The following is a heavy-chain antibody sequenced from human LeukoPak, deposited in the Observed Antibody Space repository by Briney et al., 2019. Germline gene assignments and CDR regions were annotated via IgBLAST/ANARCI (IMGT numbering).Heavy chain of an antibody. J-gene: IGHJ6*04. V-gene: IGHV3-48*04. CDR3: AELGITMIGGV. CDR2: ISGGRSNI. D-gene: IGHD3-10*02. Sequence: GGSLRLSCAASGFTFSSYSMNWVRQAPGKGLEWVSYISGGRSNIYYADSVKGRFTISRDNAKNSLYLQMNSLRAEDTAVYYCAELGITMIGGVWGKGTTVTISS. CDR1: GFTFSSYS.